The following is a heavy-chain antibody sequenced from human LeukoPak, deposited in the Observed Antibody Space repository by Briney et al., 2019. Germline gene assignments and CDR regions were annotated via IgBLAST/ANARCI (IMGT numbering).Heavy chain of an antibody. CDR3: ARDGTAAGLYFDL. CDR2: ISSSGTII. V-gene: IGHV3-11*04. Sequence: GGSLRLSCAASGFTFSDYYMSWIRQAPGKGLEWVSYISSSGTIISYADSVKGRFTISRDNAKNSLYLQMNSLRAEDTAVYYCARDGTAAGLYFDLWGQGTLVTVSS. J-gene: IGHJ4*01. D-gene: IGHD6-13*01. CDR1: GFTFSDYY.